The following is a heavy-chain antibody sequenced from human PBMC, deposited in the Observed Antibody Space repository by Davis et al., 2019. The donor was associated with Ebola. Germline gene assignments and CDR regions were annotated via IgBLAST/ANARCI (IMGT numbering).Heavy chain of an antibody. Sequence: APVTVSCKASGYTFTSYGISWVRQAPGQGLEWMGWISPYNGNTNYAQKLQGRVTMTTDTSTSTAYMELRSLRSDDTAVYYCARDSSSLKYYYGMDVWGQGTTVTVSS. CDR3: ARDSSSLKYYYGMDV. CDR2: ISPYNGNT. D-gene: IGHD6-13*01. V-gene: IGHV1-18*01. CDR1: GYTFTSYG. J-gene: IGHJ6*02.